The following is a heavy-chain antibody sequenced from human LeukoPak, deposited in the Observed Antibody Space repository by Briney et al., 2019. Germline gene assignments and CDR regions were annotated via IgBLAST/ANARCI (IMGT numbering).Heavy chain of an antibody. J-gene: IGHJ4*02. D-gene: IGHD6-19*01. CDR1: GFTFDSYA. CDR2: ITGSGETI. Sequence: GGSLRLSCAASGFTFDSYAMSWVRQAPGKGLEWVSTITGSGETIYYADSVKGRSSISRDNSKNILYLQMTGLRHDDTAVYFCAKEGAAASWLALMFFDFWGQGTLLTVSS. CDR3: AKEGAAASWLALMFFDF. V-gene: IGHV3-23*01.